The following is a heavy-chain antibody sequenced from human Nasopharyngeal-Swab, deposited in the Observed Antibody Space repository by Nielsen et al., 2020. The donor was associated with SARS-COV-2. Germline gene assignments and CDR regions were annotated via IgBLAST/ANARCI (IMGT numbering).Heavy chain of an antibody. CDR2: ISYDGSNK. Sequence: VRQAPGKGLEWVAVISYDGSNKYCADSVKGRFTISRDNSKNTLYLQMNSLRAEDTAVYYCAKNGGNSGSIHAFDIWGQGTMVTVSS. J-gene: IGHJ3*02. V-gene: IGHV3-30*18. D-gene: IGHD4-23*01. CDR3: AKNGGNSGSIHAFDI.